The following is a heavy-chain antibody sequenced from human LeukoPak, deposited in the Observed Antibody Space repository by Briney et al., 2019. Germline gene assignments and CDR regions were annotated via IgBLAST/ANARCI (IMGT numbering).Heavy chain of an antibody. CDR1: GFTFSSYE. D-gene: IGHD6-13*01. Sequence: GGSLRLSCAASGFTFSSYEMNWVRQAPGKGLEWVPYISSSGSTIYYADSVKGRFTISRDNAKDSLYLQMNSLRAEDTAVYYCARDGYSSSWNGLNWFDPWGQGTLVTVSS. J-gene: IGHJ5*02. V-gene: IGHV3-48*03. CDR2: ISSSGSTI. CDR3: ARDGYSSSWNGLNWFDP.